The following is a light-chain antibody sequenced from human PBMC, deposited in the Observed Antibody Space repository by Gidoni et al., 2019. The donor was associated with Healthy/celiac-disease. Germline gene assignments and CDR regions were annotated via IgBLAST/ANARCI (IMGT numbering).Light chain of an antibody. V-gene: IGKV2-28*01. CDR1: QNLLHSNGANY. CDR2: LGS. Sequence: DSVLHQSTPTLPVPPGEPASIYCRSSQNLLHSNGANYLDRYLQKPGRSPQLLIYLGSYRASGVPDRCIGGGSCTDFTLKISRMEAEDVGVYYCMQALQTPLYSFGQGTKLEIK. J-gene: IGKJ2*03. CDR3: MQALQTPLYS.